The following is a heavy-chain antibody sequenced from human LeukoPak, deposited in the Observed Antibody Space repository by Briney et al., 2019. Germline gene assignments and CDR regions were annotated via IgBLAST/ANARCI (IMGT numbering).Heavy chain of an antibody. D-gene: IGHD5-18*01. Sequence: ASVKVSCKASGYTFTSHYMHWVRQAPGQWLEWMGIINPSGGSTSYAQKFQGRVTMTRDMSTSTVYMELSSLRSEDTAVYYCARDVDTAMVFDYWGQGTLVTVSS. J-gene: IGHJ4*02. CDR3: ARDVDTAMVFDY. CDR1: GYTFTSHY. V-gene: IGHV1-46*01. CDR2: INPSGGST.